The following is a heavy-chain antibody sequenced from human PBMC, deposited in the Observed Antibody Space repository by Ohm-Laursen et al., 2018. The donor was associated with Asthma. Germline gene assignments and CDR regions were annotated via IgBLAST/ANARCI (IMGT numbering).Heavy chain of an antibody. CDR3: ARDVMEWYLPAFDF. Sequence: SLRLSCAASGFTFTSYAMTWVRQAPGKGLEWVSAIIGSGGRTYYADSVKGRFTVSRDDSKNTLYLQMNSLRPDDTAVYYCARDVMEWYLPAFDFWGQGTLVTVSS. CDR1: GFTFTSYA. D-gene: IGHD3-3*01. CDR2: IIGSGGRT. V-gene: IGHV3-23*01. J-gene: IGHJ4*02.